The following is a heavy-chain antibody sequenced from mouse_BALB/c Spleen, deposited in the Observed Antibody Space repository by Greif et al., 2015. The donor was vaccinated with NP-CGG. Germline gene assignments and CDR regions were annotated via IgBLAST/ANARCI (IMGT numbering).Heavy chain of an antibody. J-gene: IGHJ2*01. Sequence: QVQLKESGAELVRPGTSVKISCKASGYTFTNYWLGWVKQRPGHGLEWIGDIYPGGGYTSYNEKFKGKATLTADTSSSTAYMQRSSLTSEDSAVYFCARGGGNYAYYFDYWGQGTTLTVSA. D-gene: IGHD2-1*01. V-gene: IGHV1-63*02. CDR2: IYPGGGYT. CDR1: GYTFTNYW. CDR3: ARGGGNYAYYFDY.